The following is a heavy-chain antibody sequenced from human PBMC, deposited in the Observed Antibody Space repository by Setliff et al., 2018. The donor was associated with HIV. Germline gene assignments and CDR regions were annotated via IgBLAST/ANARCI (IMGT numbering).Heavy chain of an antibody. Sequence: PSETLSLTCTVSGDFISSYYWSWIRQPPGKGLEWIGYIYTTGSTNYNPSLKSRVTISVDTSKNQFSLKLSSVTAADTAVYYCARHGDRYYYYMDVWGKGTTVTVSS. V-gene: IGHV4-4*08. D-gene: IGHD7-27*01. CDR3: ARHGDRYYYYMDV. J-gene: IGHJ6*03. CDR1: GDFISSYY. CDR2: IYTTGST.